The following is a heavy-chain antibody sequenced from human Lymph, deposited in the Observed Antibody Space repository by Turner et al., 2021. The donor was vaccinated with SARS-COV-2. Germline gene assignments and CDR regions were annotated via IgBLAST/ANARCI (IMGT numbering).Heavy chain of an antibody. J-gene: IGHJ5*02. CDR2: ISYDGSNK. V-gene: IGHV3-30-3*01. CDR3: ARSSIAARSWFDP. CDR1: GFTFSSYA. D-gene: IGHD6-6*01. Sequence: QVQLVESGGGVVQPGRSLSLSCAASGFTFSSYAMHWVRQAPGKGLEWVAVISYDGSNKYYADSVKGRFTISRDNSKNTLYLQMNSLRAEDTAVYYCARSSIAARSWFDPWGQGTLVTVSS.